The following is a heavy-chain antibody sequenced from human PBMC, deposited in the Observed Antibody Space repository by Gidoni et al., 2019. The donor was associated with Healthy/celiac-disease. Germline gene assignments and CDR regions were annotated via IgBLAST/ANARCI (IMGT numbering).Heavy chain of an antibody. CDR1: GFTFSDYY. J-gene: IGHJ6*03. CDR2: ISSSSSYT. D-gene: IGHD3-3*01. V-gene: IGHV3-11*06. CDR3: ARDHSIFGVVIIPYMDV. Sequence: QVQLVESGGGLVKPGGSLRLSCAASGFTFSDYYMSWIRQAPGKGLEWVSYISSSSSYTNDSDSVKGRFTISRDNAKNSLYLQMNSLRAEDTAVYYCARDHSIFGVVIIPYMDVWGKGTTVTVSS.